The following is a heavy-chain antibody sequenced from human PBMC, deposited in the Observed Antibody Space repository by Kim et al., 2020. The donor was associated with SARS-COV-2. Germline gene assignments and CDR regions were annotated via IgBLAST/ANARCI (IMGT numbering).Heavy chain of an antibody. V-gene: IGHV1-18*01. CDR2: INIYSDNT. Sequence: ASVKVSCKASGYTFPNSRITWVRQAPEQGPEWMGWINIYSDNTKYAQRLQGRVTMTIDASTSTAYMELRSLRSDDTAVYYCAGSMVTTDLEAFDIWGQGT. CDR3: AGSMVTTDLEAFDI. CDR1: GYTFPNSR. D-gene: IGHD2-21*02. J-gene: IGHJ3*02.